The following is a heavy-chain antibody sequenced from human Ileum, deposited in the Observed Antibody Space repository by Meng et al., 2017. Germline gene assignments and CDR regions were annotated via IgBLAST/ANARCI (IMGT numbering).Heavy chain of an antibody. J-gene: IGHJ5*02. D-gene: IGHD3-22*01. CDR1: GGNGDKYS. Sequence: EVQLEESGGGLVKPGGARRVAGAAAGGNGDKYSMNWVRQAQGKGLEWVSSLSPSSSYIYYADSVKGRFTISRDNAKNSVYLQMNSLRAEDTAVYYCARKGYYTDTSGFYPTDNWFDPWGQGTLVTVSS. CDR2: LSPSSSYI. CDR3: ARKGYYTDTSGFYPTDNWFDP. V-gene: IGHV3-21*01.